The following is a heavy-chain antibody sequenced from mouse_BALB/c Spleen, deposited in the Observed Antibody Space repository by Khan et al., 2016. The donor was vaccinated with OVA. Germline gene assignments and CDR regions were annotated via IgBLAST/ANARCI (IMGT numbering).Heavy chain of an antibody. J-gene: IGHJ2*01. V-gene: IGHV3-2*02. CDR1: GYSITSDYA. Sequence: ESGPGLVKPSQSLSLTCTVTGYSITSDYAWNWIRQFPGNNLEWMGYICYSGNTKYTPSLKSRISITRDTSKNQFFLQLNSVTIEDTATYYCARIKGGDFDYWGQGTTLTVSS. CDR3: ARIKGGDFDY. CDR2: ICYSGNT.